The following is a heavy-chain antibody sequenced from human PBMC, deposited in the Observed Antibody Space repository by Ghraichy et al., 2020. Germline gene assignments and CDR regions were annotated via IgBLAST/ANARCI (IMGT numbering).Heavy chain of an antibody. CDR3: ASGKGLCSGGSCYSMLNYYYGMDV. CDR2: IIPIFGTA. V-gene: IGHV1-69*13. J-gene: IGHJ6*02. Sequence: SVKVSCKASGGTFSSYAISWVRQAPGQGLEWMGGIIPIFGTANYAQKFQGRVTITADESTSTAYMELSSLRSEDTAVYYCASGKGLCSGGSCYSMLNYYYGMDVWGQGTTVTVSS. D-gene: IGHD2-15*01. CDR1: GGTFSSYA.